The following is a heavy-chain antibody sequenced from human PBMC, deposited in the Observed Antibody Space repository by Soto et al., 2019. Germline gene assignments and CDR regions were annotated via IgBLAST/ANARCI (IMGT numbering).Heavy chain of an antibody. CDR3: AGEIAARL. CDR1: GFTFSSYW. CDR2: IKQDGSEE. Sequence: EVQLVESGGGLVQPGGSLRLSCAASGFTFSSYWMSWFRQAPGKGLEWVANIKQDGSEENYVDSVKGRFTISRDNAKNALYLQMNSLRVEDTAVYYCAGEIAARLWGKGTTVPVSS. V-gene: IGHV3-7*01. D-gene: IGHD6-6*01. J-gene: IGHJ6*04.